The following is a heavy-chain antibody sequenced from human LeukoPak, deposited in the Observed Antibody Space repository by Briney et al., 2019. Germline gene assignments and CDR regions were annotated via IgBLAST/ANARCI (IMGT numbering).Heavy chain of an antibody. D-gene: IGHD3-22*01. CDR3: ARISGGYYDSSGYYHELYYFDY. J-gene: IGHJ4*02. Sequence: GASVKASCKASGYTFTGYYMHWVRQAPGQGLEWMGWINPNSGGTNYAQKFQGRVTMTRDTSISTAYMELSRLRSDDTAVYYCARISGGYYDSSGYYHELYYFDYWGQGTLVTVSS. V-gene: IGHV1-2*02. CDR2: INPNSGGT. CDR1: GYTFTGYY.